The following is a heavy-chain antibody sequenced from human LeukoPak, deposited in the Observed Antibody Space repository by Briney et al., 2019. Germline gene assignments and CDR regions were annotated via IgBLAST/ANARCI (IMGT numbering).Heavy chain of an antibody. D-gene: IGHD6-6*01. CDR3: ARDLRGIAARGRWYYFDY. V-gene: IGHV1-2*02. CDR1: GYTFTGYY. CDR2: INPNSGGT. J-gene: IGHJ4*02. Sequence: GASVKVSCKASGYTFTGYYMHWVRQAPGQGLEWMGWINPNSGGTNYAQKFQGRVTMTRDTSISTAYMELSRLRSDDTAVYYCARDLRGIAARGRWYYFDYWGQGTLVTVSS.